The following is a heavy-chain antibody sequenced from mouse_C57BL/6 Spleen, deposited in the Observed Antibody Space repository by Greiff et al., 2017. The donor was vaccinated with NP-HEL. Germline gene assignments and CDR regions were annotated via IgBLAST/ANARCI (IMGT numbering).Heavy chain of an antibody. Sequence: EVQLQQSGPELVKPGASVKISCKASGYTFTDYYMNWVKQSHGKSLEWIGDINPNNGGTSYNQKFKGKATLTVDKSSSTAYMELRSLTSEDSAVYYCARGHYYGSLYYFDYWGQGTTLTVSS. J-gene: IGHJ2*01. CDR3: ARGHYYGSLYYFDY. V-gene: IGHV1-26*01. CDR2: INPNNGGT. CDR1: GYTFTDYY. D-gene: IGHD1-1*01.